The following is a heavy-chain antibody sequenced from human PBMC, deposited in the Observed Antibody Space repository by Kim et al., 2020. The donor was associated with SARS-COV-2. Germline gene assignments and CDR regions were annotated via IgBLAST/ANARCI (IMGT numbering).Heavy chain of an antibody. CDR1: GGSFNDYY. CDR2: INHIGST. D-gene: IGHD2-15*01. V-gene: IGHV4-34*01. J-gene: IGHJ4*02. CDR3: AKHDARYCSGGNCWYFDY. Sequence: SETLSLTCAVYGGSFNDYYWTWIRQPPGKGLEWIGEINHIGSTKYNPSLKSRVTMSVDTPKNQLSLKLSSVTAADTAVYYCAKHDARYCSGGNCWYFDYWGQGTLVTVSS.